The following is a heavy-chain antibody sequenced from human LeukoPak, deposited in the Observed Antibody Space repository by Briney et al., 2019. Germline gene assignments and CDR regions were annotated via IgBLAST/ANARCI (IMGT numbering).Heavy chain of an antibody. Sequence: SETLSLTCAVYGGSFSGYYWSWIRQPPGKGLEWIGEINHSGSTYYNPSLKSRVTISVDTSKNQFSLKLSSVTAADTAVYYCARGPTQYYYDSSGYYSYKAFDYWGQGTLVTVSS. CDR3: ARGPTQYYYDSSGYYSYKAFDY. J-gene: IGHJ4*02. D-gene: IGHD3-22*01. CDR2: INHSGST. V-gene: IGHV4-34*01. CDR1: GGSFSGYY.